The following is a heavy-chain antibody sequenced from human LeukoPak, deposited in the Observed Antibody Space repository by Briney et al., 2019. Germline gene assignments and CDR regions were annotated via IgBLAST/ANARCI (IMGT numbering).Heavy chain of an antibody. CDR2: IYYSGST. V-gene: IGHV4-31*03. CDR3: ARGGLAGDYASPFFDY. CDR1: GGSISSGGYY. J-gene: IGHJ4*02. D-gene: IGHD4-17*01. Sequence: PSETLSLTCTVSGGSISSGGYYWSWIRQHPGKGLEWIGYIYYSGSTYYNPSLKSRVTISVDTSKNQFSLKLSSVTAADTAVYYCARGGLAGDYASPFFDYWGQGTLVTVSS.